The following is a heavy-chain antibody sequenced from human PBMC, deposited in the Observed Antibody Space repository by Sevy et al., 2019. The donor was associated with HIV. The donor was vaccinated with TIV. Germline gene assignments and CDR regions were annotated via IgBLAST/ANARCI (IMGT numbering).Heavy chain of an antibody. CDR3: ASNRGYDYVWGSYRRYYAEYFQH. J-gene: IGHJ1*01. Sequence: SETLSLTCTVSGGSISSSSYYWGWIRQPPGKGLEWIGSIYYSGSTYYNPSLKSRVTISVDTSKNQFSLKLSSVTAADTAVYYCASNRGYDYVWGSYRRYYAEYFQHWGQGTLVTVSS. V-gene: IGHV4-39*01. CDR1: GGSISSSSYY. CDR2: IYYSGST. D-gene: IGHD3-16*02.